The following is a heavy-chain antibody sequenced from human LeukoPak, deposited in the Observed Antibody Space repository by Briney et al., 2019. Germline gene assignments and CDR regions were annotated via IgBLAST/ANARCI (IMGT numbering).Heavy chain of an antibody. V-gene: IGHV1-69*04. D-gene: IGHD6-19*01. J-gene: IGHJ4*02. Sequence: SVKVSCKASGGTFSSYAISWVRQAPGQGLEWMGRIIPILGIANYAQKFQGRVTITADKSTSTAYMELSSLRSEDTAVYYCARGTPAGYSSGWYVGLYYSDYWGQGTLVTVSS. CDR3: ARGTPAGYSSGWYVGLYYSDY. CDR2: IIPILGIA. CDR1: GGTFSSYA.